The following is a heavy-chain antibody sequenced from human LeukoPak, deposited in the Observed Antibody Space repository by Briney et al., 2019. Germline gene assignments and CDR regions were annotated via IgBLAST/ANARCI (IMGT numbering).Heavy chain of an antibody. J-gene: IGHJ4*02. CDR3: ARFDAVGALDY. Sequence: GSSVKVSCEASGGTFSSYAISWVRQAPGQGLEWMGRIIPIFGTANYAQKFQGRVTITTDESTSTAYMELSSLRSEDTAVYYCARFDAVGALDYWGQGTLVTVSS. CDR1: GGTFSSYA. V-gene: IGHV1-69*05. D-gene: IGHD1-26*01. CDR2: IIPIFGTA.